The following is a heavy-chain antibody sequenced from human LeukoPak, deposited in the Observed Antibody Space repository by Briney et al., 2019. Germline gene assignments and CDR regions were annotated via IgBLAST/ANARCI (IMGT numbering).Heavy chain of an antibody. CDR2: ISGSGGST. J-gene: IGHJ3*02. V-gene: IGHV3-23*01. Sequence: GRSLRLSCAASGFTFSSYAMSWVRQAPGKGLEWVSAISGSGGSTYYADSVKGRFTISRDNSKNTLYLQMDSLRAEDTAVYYCAKDENYYDSSGYYMRGAFDIWGQGTMVTVSS. CDR3: AKDENYYDSSGYYMRGAFDI. D-gene: IGHD3-22*01. CDR1: GFTFSSYA.